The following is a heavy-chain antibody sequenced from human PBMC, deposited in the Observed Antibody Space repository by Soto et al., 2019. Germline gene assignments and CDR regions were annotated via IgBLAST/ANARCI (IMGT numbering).Heavy chain of an antibody. CDR2: IDPTDSYT. J-gene: IGHJ6*02. CDR1: GYSYTTYW. CDR3: ARDNSRYHFSMDV. Sequence: PGESLKISCEASGYSYTTYWISWVRQMPGKGLEWMGRIDPTDSYTTYSPSFPGDVAISVDKSINTAYLQWTSLKASDTAIYYCARDNSRYHFSMDVWGQGTTVTVS. D-gene: IGHD6-13*01. V-gene: IGHV5-10-1*01.